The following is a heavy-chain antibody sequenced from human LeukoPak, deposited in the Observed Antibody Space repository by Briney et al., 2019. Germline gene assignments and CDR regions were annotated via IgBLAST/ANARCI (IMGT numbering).Heavy chain of an antibody. Sequence: ARSLRLSCAASGFTFSSYAMHWVRQAPGKGLEFVSAISSNGGSTYYAKSVKGRFTVCRDNSKITLSLQMGSLRAEDMAVYYCARRNYYVSSGYFSGDAFDIWGQGTMVTVSS. D-gene: IGHD3-22*01. J-gene: IGHJ3*02. CDR3: ARRNYYVSSGYFSGDAFDI. CDR1: GFTFSSYA. V-gene: IGHV3-64*01. CDR2: ISSNGGST.